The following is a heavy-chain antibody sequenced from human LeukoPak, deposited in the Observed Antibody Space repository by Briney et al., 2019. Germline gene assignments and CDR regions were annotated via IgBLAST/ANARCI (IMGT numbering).Heavy chain of an antibody. CDR3: ARVGGSSRRIDY. Sequence: SETLSLTCAVYGGSFSGYYWSWIRQPPGKGLEWIGEINHSGSTHYNPSLKSRVTISVDTSKNQFSLKLSSVTAADTAVYYCARVGGSSRRIDYWGQGTLVTVSS. CDR2: INHSGST. CDR1: GGSFSGYY. J-gene: IGHJ4*02. V-gene: IGHV4-34*01. D-gene: IGHD6-13*01.